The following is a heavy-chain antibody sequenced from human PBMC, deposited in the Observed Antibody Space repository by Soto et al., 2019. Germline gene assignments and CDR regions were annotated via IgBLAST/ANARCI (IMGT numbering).Heavy chain of an antibody. D-gene: IGHD3-22*01. CDR1: GDSITSIAYY. V-gene: IGHV4-39*01. J-gene: IGHJ4*02. Sequence: SETLSLTCSVTGDSITSIAYYWALVRQPPGKGLEWIGSMFYSGNTYYNPSLKSRVTLSIDTSKNQFSLKLNSVTAADTAVYYCVSPEGYYDSSGYTLDYWGQGTLVTVS. CDR3: VSPEGYYDSSGYTLDY. CDR2: MFYSGNT.